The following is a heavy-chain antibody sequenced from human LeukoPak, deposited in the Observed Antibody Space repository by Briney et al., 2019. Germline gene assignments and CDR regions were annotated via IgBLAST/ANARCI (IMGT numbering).Heavy chain of an antibody. CDR2: INHSGST. Sequence: SETLSLTCAVYGGSFSGYYWSWIRQPPGKGLEWIGEINHSGSTNYNPSLKSRVTISVDTSKNQFSLKLSSVTAADTAVYYCARFPPLMGYFDYWGQGTLVTVSS. CDR1: GGSFSGYY. J-gene: IGHJ4*02. CDR3: ARFPPLMGYFDY. D-gene: IGHD3-16*01. V-gene: IGHV4-34*01.